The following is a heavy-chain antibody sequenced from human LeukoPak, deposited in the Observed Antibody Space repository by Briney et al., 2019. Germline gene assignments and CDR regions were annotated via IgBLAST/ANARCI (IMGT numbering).Heavy chain of an antibody. CDR1: GYTFTGYY. D-gene: IGHD3-22*01. Sequence: DSVKVSCKASGYTFTGYYMHWVRQAPGKGLEWMGWINPNSGGKNYAQKSKGRVTITRDTSISTAYMELSSLISDDTAVYYCVFDYYVSSGYSKAVLPFWGQETLLTVSS. V-gene: IGHV1-2*02. CDR3: VFDYYVSSGYSKAVLPF. CDR2: INPNSGGK. J-gene: IGHJ4*02.